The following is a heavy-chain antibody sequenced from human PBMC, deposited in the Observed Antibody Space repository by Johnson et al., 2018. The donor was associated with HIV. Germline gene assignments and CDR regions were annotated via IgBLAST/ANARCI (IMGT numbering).Heavy chain of an antibody. CDR2: IKQDGSEK. CDR1: GFTFSSYW. D-gene: IGHD2-21*01. J-gene: IGHJ3*02. V-gene: IGHV3-7*05. CDR3: ARDWYCGGDCYLLLDI. Sequence: VQLVESGGGLVQPGGSLRLSCAAPGFTFSSYWMSWVRQAPGKGLEWVANIKQDGSEKYYVDYVKGRFTISRDNAKNSLYLQMNSLRAEDTAVYYCARDWYCGGDCYLLLDIWGQGTMVTV.